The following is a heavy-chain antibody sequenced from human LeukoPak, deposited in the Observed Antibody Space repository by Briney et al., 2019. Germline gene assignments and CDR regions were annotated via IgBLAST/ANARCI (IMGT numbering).Heavy chain of an antibody. V-gene: IGHV4-59*08. CDR3: ARHGTISSESYFDY. CDR1: GGSVSSYD. CDR2: IHNSGRT. Sequence: SETLSLTCSVSGGSVSSYDWSWIRQSPGKGLEWIGYIHNSGRTNYNPSLKSRVTGFVDTSKNQVSLRLSSVTAEDTAVYYCARHGTISSESYFDYWGQGALVTVSS. D-gene: IGHD1-14*01. J-gene: IGHJ4*02.